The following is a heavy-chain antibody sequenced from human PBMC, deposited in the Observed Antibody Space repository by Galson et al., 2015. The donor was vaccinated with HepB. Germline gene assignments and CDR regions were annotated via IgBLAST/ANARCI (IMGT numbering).Heavy chain of an antibody. D-gene: IGHD2-8*01. CDR1: GFAFDDYA. CDR2: INWKSTNV. V-gene: IGHV3-9*01. CDR3: AKAFDEYCTSTICTSAYDV. Sequence: SLRLSCAASGFASGFAFDDYAMHWVRQTPRKGLEWVASINWKSTNVGYADSVKGRFTISRDNAKSSLYLQMDSLRLEDTALYYCAKAFDEYCTSTICTSAYDVWGLGTWVTVSS. J-gene: IGHJ3*01.